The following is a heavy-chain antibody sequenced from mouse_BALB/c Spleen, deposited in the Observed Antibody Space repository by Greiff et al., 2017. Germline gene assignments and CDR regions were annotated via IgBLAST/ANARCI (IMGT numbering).Heavy chain of an antibody. D-gene: IGHD2-5*01. CDR3: ARDSNYFFDY. CDR2: ISYSGST. CDR1: GYSITSDYA. J-gene: IGHJ2*01. Sequence: EVKLQESGPGLVKPSQSLSLTCTVTGYSITSDYAWNWIRQFPGNKLEWMGYISYSGSTSYNPSLKSRISITRDTSKNQFFLQLNSVTTEDTATYYCARDSNYFFDYWGQGTTLTVSS. V-gene: IGHV3-2*02.